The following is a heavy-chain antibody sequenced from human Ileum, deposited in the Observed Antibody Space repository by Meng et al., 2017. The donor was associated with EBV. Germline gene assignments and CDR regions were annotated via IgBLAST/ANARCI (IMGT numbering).Heavy chain of an antibody. CDR1: GGAISTCNFY. Sequence: RLPQPGHTLVTPSETLSRTCTFSGGAISTCNFYWGWIRQSPGKALECIGTIYYRGNTFYNPSLKSRLTISIDTSKNEFSLTLRSVTAADTALYYCASAYDYGDYEAFAYWGPGSLVTVSS. D-gene: IGHD4-17*01. CDR2: IYYRGNT. J-gene: IGHJ4*02. V-gene: IGHV4-39*07. CDR3: ASAYDYGDYEAFAY.